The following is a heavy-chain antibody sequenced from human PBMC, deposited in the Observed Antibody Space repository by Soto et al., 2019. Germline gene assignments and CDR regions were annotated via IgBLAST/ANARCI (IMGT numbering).Heavy chain of an antibody. Sequence: QVQLQQWGAGLLKPSETLSLTCAVYGGSFSGYYWSWIRQPPGKGLEWIGEINHSGSTNYHPSLKSRVTISVDTYKNQFSLKLSSVTAADTAVYYCARGRWLRSSFDYWGQGTLVTVSS. CDR1: GGSFSGYY. V-gene: IGHV4-34*01. CDR3: ARGRWLRSSFDY. J-gene: IGHJ4*02. CDR2: INHSGST. D-gene: IGHD5-12*01.